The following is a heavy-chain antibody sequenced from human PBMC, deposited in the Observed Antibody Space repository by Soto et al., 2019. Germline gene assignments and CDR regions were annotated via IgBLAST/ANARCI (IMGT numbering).Heavy chain of an antibody. Sequence: QVQLQESGPGLVKPSETLSLTCSVSGGSISGGSYYWSWIRQPPGKGLEWIGYIYHSGSTNYNPSLKLRVTIPLDTSNNPFSLNLRSVTAADTAVYFCARSVSFGEADSWGQGILVTVSS. V-gene: IGHV4-61*03. CDR3: ARSVSFGEADS. CDR2: IYHSGST. CDR1: GGSISGGSYY. J-gene: IGHJ4*02. D-gene: IGHD3-10*01.